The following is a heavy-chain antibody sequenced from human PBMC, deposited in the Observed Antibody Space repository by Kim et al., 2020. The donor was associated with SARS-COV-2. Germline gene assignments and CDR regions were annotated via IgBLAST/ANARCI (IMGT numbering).Heavy chain of an antibody. J-gene: IGHJ4*02. Sequence: GGSLRLSCGASGFRFSTYAMGWVRQAPGKGLEFVSGISGSGGSANNADSVKGRFTISRDNSKNTMYLQMNSLRAEDTAVYYCVVPGGKWGQGTLVTVSS. D-gene: IGHD3-16*01. CDR2: ISGSGGSA. CDR3: VVPGGK. CDR1: GFRFSTYA. V-gene: IGHV3-23*01.